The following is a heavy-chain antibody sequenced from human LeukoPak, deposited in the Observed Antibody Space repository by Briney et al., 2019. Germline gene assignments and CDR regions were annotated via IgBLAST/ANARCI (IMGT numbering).Heavy chain of an antibody. V-gene: IGHV1-2*02. CDR2: INPNSGGT. CDR1: GYTFTGYY. J-gene: IGHJ4*02. Sequence: ASVKVSCKASGYTFTGYYMHWVRQAPGQGLEWMGWINPNSGGTNYAQKFQGRVTMTRDTSISTAYMELSRLRSDDTAVYYCARGAPDYGGETAYWGQGTLVTVSS. CDR3: ARGAPDYGGETAY. D-gene: IGHD4-23*01.